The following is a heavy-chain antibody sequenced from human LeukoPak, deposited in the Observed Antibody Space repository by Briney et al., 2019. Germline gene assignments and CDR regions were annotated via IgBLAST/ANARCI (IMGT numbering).Heavy chain of an antibody. CDR2: INPNSGGT. Sequence: GASVKVSCKASGYTFTGYYMHWVRQAPGQGLEWMGWINPNSGGTNYAQKFQGRVTMTRDTSISTAYMELSRLRSDDTAVYYCARDREYDILTGSGVYMDVWGKGTTVTISS. CDR1: GYTFTGYY. V-gene: IGHV1-2*02. J-gene: IGHJ6*03. D-gene: IGHD3-9*01. CDR3: ARDREYDILTGSGVYMDV.